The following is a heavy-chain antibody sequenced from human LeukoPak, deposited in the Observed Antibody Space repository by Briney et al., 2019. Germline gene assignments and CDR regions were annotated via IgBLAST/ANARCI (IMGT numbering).Heavy chain of an antibody. CDR3: AMASGISTSWCFHY. V-gene: IGHV3-43*02. Sequence: GRSLRLSCAASGFTFEDYSMHWVRQAQGKGLEWVSHISGDGTNTYYADSVKGRFTISRDNSRDALYLQMNNLRTEDSALYYCAMASGISTSWCFHYWGQGALVTVSS. D-gene: IGHD6-13*01. J-gene: IGHJ4*02. CDR2: ISGDGTNT. CDR1: GFTFEDYS.